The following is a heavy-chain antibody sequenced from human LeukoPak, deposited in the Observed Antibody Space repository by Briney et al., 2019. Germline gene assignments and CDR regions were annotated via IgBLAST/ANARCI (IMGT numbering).Heavy chain of an antibody. CDR3: AKGDLAVVPAATYFDY. Sequence: GGSLRLSCAASGFTFSSYGMHWVRQAPGKGLEWVAFIRYDGSNKYYADSVKGRFTISRDNSKNTLYLQKNSLRAEDTAVYYCAKGDLAVVPAATYFDYWGQGTLVTVSS. CDR1: GFTFSSYG. D-gene: IGHD2-2*01. J-gene: IGHJ4*02. CDR2: IRYDGSNK. V-gene: IGHV3-30*02.